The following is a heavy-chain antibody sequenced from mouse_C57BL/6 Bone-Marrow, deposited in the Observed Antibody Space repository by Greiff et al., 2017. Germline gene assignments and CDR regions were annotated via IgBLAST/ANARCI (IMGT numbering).Heavy chain of an antibody. CDR2: IDPENGDT. D-gene: IGHD1-3*01. Sequence: EVQVVESGAELVRPGASVKLSCTASGFNIKDDYMHWVKQRPEQGLEWIGWIDPENGDTEYASKFQGKATITADTSSNTAYLQLSSLTSEDTAVYYCTTRYKNYWGQGTSVTVSS. CDR1: GFNIKDDY. CDR3: TTRYKNY. J-gene: IGHJ4*01. V-gene: IGHV14-4*01.